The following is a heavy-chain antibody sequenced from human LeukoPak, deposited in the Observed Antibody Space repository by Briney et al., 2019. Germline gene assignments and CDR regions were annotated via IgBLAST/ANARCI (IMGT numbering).Heavy chain of an antibody. CDR2: ISAYNGNT. CDR3: ARGSYDSSDFEYFHH. CDR1: GYTFTSYG. Sequence: ASAKVSCKASGYTFTSYGISWVRQAPGQGLEWMGWISAYNGNTNYAQKLQGRVTMTTDTSTSTAYMELRSLRSDDTAVYYCARGSYDSSDFEYFHHWGQGTLVTVSS. D-gene: IGHD3-22*01. V-gene: IGHV1-18*01. J-gene: IGHJ1*01.